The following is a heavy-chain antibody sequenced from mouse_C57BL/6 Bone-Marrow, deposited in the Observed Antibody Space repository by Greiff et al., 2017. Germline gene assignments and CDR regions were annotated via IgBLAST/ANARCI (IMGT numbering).Heavy chain of an antibody. CDR1: GFTFSDYG. V-gene: IGHV5-17*01. J-gene: IGHJ3*01. D-gene: IGHD2-10*02. Sequence: EVKLMESGGGLVKPGGSLKLSCAASGFTFSDYGMHWVRQAPEKGLEWVAYISSGSSTIYYADTVKGRFTISRDNAKNTLFLQMTSLRSEDTAMYYCARCGYGNYWFAYWGQRTLVTVSA. CDR3: ARCGYGNYWFAY. CDR2: ISSGSSTI.